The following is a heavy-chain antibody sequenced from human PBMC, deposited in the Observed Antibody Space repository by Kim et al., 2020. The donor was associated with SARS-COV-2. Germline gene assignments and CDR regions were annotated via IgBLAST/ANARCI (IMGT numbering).Heavy chain of an antibody. V-gene: IGHV5-51*01. CDR3: ARPSGYYDILTGYLY. CDR1: GYSFTSYW. J-gene: IGHJ4*02. Sequence: GESLKISCKGSGYSFTSYWIGWVRQMPGKGLEWMGIIYPGDSDTRYSPSFQGQVTISADKSISTAYLQWSSLKASDTAMYYCARPSGYYDILTGYLYWGQGTLVTVPS. D-gene: IGHD3-9*01. CDR2: IYPGDSDT.